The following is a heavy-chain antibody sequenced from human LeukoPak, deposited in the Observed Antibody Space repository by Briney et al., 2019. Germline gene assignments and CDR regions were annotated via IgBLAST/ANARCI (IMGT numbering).Heavy chain of an antibody. Sequence: GGSLRLSCAASGFTFSTYSMNWVRQAPGKGLEWVSSISSSSHYIYYADSVKGRFTISGDNAKNSLYLQMNSLRAEDTAVYYCAGYYYDSSGYYPGYLGQGTLVTVSS. CDR2: ISSSSHYI. CDR3: AGYYYDSSGYYPGY. J-gene: IGHJ4*02. V-gene: IGHV3-21*04. D-gene: IGHD3-22*01. CDR1: GFTFSTYS.